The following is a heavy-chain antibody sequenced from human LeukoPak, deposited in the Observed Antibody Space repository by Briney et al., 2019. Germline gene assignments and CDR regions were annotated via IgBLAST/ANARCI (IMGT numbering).Heavy chain of an antibody. CDR2: IGTAGDT. CDR3: ARELGQPGLWYFDL. Sequence: GGSLRLSCAASGFTISNNDMHWVRQVIGKGLEWVAGIGTAGDTSYLGSEKGRFTISRANAENSLYLQMNSLRAGDTAVYYCARELGQPGLWYFDLWGRGTLVTVSS. V-gene: IGHV3-13*01. J-gene: IGHJ2*01. D-gene: IGHD7-27*01. CDR1: GFTISNND.